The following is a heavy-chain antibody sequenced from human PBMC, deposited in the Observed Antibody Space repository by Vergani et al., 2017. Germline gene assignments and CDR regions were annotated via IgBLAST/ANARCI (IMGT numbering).Heavy chain of an antibody. CDR2: INPSGGST. CDR3: ARDLYYYDSSGRDGMDV. CDR1: GYTFTSYY. D-gene: IGHD3-22*01. J-gene: IGHJ6*02. V-gene: IGHV1-46*03. Sequence: QVQLVQSGAEVKKPGASVKVSCKASGYTFTSYYMHWVRQAPGRGLEWMGIINPSGGSTSYAQKFQGRVTMTRDTSTSTVYMELSSLRSEDTAVYYCARDLYYYDSSGRDGMDVWGQGTTVTVSS.